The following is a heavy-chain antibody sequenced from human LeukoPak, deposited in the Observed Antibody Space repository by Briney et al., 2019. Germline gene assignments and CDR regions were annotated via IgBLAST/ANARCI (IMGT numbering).Heavy chain of an antibody. Sequence: ASVKVSCKASGYTFTSYYMHWVRQAPGQGLEWMGIINPSGGSTSYAQKFQGRVTMTRDMSTSTVYMELSSLRSEDAAVYYCARDRIDNTILWFGVVANFDYWGQGTLVTVSS. CDR1: GYTFTSYY. CDR3: ARDRIDNTILWFGVVANFDY. CDR2: INPSGGST. D-gene: IGHD3-10*01. J-gene: IGHJ4*02. V-gene: IGHV1-46*01.